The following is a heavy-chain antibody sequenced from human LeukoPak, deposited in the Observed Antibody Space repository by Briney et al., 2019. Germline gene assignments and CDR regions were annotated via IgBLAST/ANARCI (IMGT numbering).Heavy chain of an antibody. CDR2: ISPDGTSA. CDR3: AKEDSNGRYFFDY. J-gene: IGHJ4*02. Sequence: AGGSLRLSCAASGFTFSTYWMHWVRQVPGKGLVWVSRISPDGTSALYADSVKGRFTISRDNAKNSLYLQMNSLRAEDTAVYYCAKEDSNGRYFFDYWGQGTLVTVSS. CDR1: GFTFSTYW. D-gene: IGHD6-19*01. V-gene: IGHV3-74*01.